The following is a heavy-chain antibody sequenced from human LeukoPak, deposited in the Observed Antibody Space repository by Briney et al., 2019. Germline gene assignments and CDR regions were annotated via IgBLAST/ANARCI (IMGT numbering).Heavy chain of an antibody. J-gene: IGHJ4*02. CDR1: GFTFSSYS. CDR2: ISSSSSYI. CDR3: ASTRRDYGDYDSDY. D-gene: IGHD4-17*01. Sequence: GGSLRLSCAASGFTFSSYSMNWVRQALGKGLEWVSSISSSSSYIYYADSVKGRFTISRDNAKNSLYLQMNSLRAEDTAVYYCASTRRDYGDYDSDYWGQGTLVTVSS. V-gene: IGHV3-21*01.